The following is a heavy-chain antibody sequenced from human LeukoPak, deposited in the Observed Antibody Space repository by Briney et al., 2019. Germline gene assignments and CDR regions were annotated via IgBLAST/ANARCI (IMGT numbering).Heavy chain of an antibody. CDR2: INHSGST. V-gene: IGHV4-34*01. CDR3: ARPIRGDYAFDI. Sequence: SETLSLTCAVYGGSLSGYYWSWIRQPPGKGLEWIGEINHSGSTNYNPSLKSRVTISVDTSKNQFSLKLSSVTAADTAVYYCARPIRGDYAFDIWGQGTMVTVSS. J-gene: IGHJ3*02. CDR1: GGSLSGYY. D-gene: IGHD3-3*02.